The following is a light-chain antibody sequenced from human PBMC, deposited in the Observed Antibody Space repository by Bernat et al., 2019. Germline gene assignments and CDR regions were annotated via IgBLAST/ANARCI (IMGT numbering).Light chain of an antibody. CDR2: GAY. Sequence: EIVLTQSPSTLSLSPGERATLSCRVSQIINKNYLAWYQQKPGQAPRLLIYGAYVRATGIPDRFSGSGSETDLTLTISRLEPVDFALYYCQEYGSTKKVTFGGGTKVEMK. V-gene: IGKV3-20*01. CDR1: QIINKNY. J-gene: IGKJ4*01. CDR3: QEYGSTKKVT.